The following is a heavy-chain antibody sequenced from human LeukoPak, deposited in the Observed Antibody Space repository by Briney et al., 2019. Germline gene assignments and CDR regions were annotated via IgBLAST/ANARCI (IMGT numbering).Heavy chain of an antibody. CDR1: GITFSNSA. J-gene: IGHJ3*02. V-gene: IGHV3-23*01. Sequence: PGGSLRLSCVPSGITFSNSALNWVRQAPGKGLEWVATITKNGDKTYYADSVKGLFTISRDNSRDTLYLQMNSLRAEDTAVYHCVKSAGKDGYRDVFDIWGQGTVVTVSS. CDR2: ITKNGDKT. D-gene: IGHD5-24*01. CDR3: VKSAGKDGYRDVFDI.